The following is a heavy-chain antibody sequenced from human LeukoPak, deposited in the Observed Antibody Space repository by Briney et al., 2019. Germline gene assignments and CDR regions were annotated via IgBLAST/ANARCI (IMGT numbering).Heavy chain of an antibody. CDR3: ARLACSSWYWDY. D-gene: IGHD6-13*01. V-gene: IGHV4-39*01. CDR2: IYYSGST. CDR1: GGSISSSSYY. J-gene: IGHJ4*02. Sequence: MSSEALSLTCTVSGGSISSSSYYWGWIRQPPGKGLEWIGSIYYSGSTYYNPSLKSRVTISVDTSKNQFSLKLSSVTAADTAVYYCARLACSSWYWDYWGQGTLVTVSS.